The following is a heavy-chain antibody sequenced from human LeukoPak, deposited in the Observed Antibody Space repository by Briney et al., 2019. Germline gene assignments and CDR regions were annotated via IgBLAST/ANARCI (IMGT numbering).Heavy chain of an antibody. CDR1: GFTFGSYS. V-gene: IGHV3-48*04. CDR2: ISSSSSTI. CDR3: ARDQTRGASY. D-gene: IGHD3-10*01. Sequence: GGSLRLSCAASGFTFGSYSMNWVRQAPGKGLEWVSYISSSSSTIYYADSVKGRFTISGDNAKNSLYLQMNSLRAEDTAVYYCARDQTRGASYWGQGTLVTVSS. J-gene: IGHJ4*02.